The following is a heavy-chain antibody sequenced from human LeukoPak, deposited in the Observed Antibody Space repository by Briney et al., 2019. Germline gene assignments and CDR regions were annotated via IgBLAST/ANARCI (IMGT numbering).Heavy chain of an antibody. CDR1: GFSVSGGYY. D-gene: IGHD2-21*01. V-gene: IGHV4-38-2*02. CDR3: DY. Sequence: SETLSLTCSDSGFSVSGGYYWGWIRQTPGEGLEWIGSIHHGASSYYNPSLRSRVTVSLDTPKNQFSLRMTYCARGGGLVWPSDYWGQGILVTVSA. J-gene: IGHJ4*02. CDR2: IHHGASS.